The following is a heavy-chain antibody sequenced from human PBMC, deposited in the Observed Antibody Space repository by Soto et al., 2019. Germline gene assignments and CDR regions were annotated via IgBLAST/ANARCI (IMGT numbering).Heavy chain of an antibody. CDR2: ISYDGSNK. D-gene: IGHD4-4*01. V-gene: IGHV3-30-3*01. Sequence: PGGSLRLSCAASGFTFSSYAMHWVRQAPGKGLEWVAVISYDGSNKYYADSVKGRFTISGDNSKNTLYLQMNSLRAEDTAVYYCAREGPTVTTPYFDYWGQGTLVTVSS. J-gene: IGHJ4*02. CDR1: GFTFSSYA. CDR3: AREGPTVTTPYFDY.